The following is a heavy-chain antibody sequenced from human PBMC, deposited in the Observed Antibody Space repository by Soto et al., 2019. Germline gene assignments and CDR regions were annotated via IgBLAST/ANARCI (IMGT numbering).Heavy chain of an antibody. CDR1: GGSISSYY. Sequence: SETLSLTCTVSGGSISSYYWSWIRQPPGKGLEWIGYIYYSGSTNYNPSLKSRVTISVDTSKNQFSLKLSSVTAADTAVYYCARDRGGRSDYWGQGTLVTVSS. CDR2: IYYSGST. J-gene: IGHJ4*02. CDR3: ARDRGGRSDY. D-gene: IGHD2-15*01. V-gene: IGHV4-59*01.